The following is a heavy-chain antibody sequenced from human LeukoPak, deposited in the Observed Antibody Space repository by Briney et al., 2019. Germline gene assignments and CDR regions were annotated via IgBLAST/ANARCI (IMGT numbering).Heavy chain of an antibody. D-gene: IGHD2-15*01. CDR2: INPNSGGT. J-gene: IGHJ5*02. CDR3: ARMGYCSGGSCLNWFDP. Sequence: ASVKVSCKASGYTFTGYYMHWVRQAPGQGLEWMGWINPNSGGTNYAQKFQGRVTMTRDTSISTAYMELSRLRSDDTAVYYCARMGYCSGGSCLNWFDPWGQGTLVTVSS. CDR1: GYTFTGYY. V-gene: IGHV1-2*02.